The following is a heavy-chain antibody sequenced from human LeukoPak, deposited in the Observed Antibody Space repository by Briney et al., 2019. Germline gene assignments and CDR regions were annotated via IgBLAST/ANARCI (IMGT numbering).Heavy chain of an antibody. Sequence: SETLSLTCTVSGGSISSFYWSWIRQPPGKGLEYIGYISYSGTTSYNPSLKSRVTISVDTSKNQFSLKLSSVTAADTAVYYCARDKGLPQAFDIWGQGTMVTVSS. D-gene: IGHD5-12*01. J-gene: IGHJ3*02. CDR2: ISYSGTT. V-gene: IGHV4-59*01. CDR3: ARDKGLPQAFDI. CDR1: GGSISSFY.